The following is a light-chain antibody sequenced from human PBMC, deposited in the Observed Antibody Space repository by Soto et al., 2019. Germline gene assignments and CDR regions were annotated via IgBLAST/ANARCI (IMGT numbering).Light chain of an antibody. Sequence: EIVMTHSPVTLSVSPGERVALSCSASQSVSSNLAWYQRKPGQAPSLLIYGAFTRATGIPARFSGTGSGTEFTLTISSLQSEDFALYYCQQYNDWPLTFGQGTKVDI. CDR3: QQYNDWPLT. J-gene: IGKJ1*01. CDR1: QSVSSN. V-gene: IGKV3-15*01. CDR2: GAF.